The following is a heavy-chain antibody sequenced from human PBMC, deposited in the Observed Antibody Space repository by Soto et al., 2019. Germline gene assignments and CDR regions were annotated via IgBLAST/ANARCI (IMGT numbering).Heavy chain of an antibody. V-gene: IGHV1-69*13. CDR2: IIPIFGTA. J-gene: IGHJ6*03. D-gene: IGHD2-2*01. CDR1: GGTFSSYA. CDR3: ASSSFPGEGDIVVVPAAENYYYYYMDV. Sequence: ASVKVSCKASGGTFSSYAISWVRQAPGQGLEWMGGIIPIFGTANYAQKFQGRVTITADESTSTAYMELSSLRSEDTAVYYCASSSFPGEGDIVVVPAAENYYYYYMDVWGKGTTVTVSS.